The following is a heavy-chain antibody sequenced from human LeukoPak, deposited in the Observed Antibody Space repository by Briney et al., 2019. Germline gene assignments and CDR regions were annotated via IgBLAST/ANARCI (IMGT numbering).Heavy chain of an antibody. V-gene: IGHV4-59*01. J-gene: IGHJ6*02. Sequence: SETLSLTCTVSGDSISSYYWSWIRQPPGKGLEWIGYIYYSGSTNYNPSLKSRVTISVDTSKNQFSLKLNSVTAADTAVYYCARGRRGDYYYYYGMDVWGQGTTVTVSS. CDR3: ARGRRGDYYYYYGMDV. CDR2: IYYSGST. D-gene: IGHD3-16*01. CDR1: GDSISSYY.